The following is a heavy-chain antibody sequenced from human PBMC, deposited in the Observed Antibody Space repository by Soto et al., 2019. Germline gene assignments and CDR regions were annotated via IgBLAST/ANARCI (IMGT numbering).Heavy chain of an antibody. CDR2: TYYRSKWYN. V-gene: IGHV6-1*01. CDR3: ARGIGIAVAGTPYYFDY. Sequence: PSQTLSLTCAISGDSVSSNSAAWNWIRQSPSRGLEWLGRTYYRSKWYNDYAVSVKSRITINPDTSKNQFSLQLNSVTPEDTAVYYCARGIGIAVAGTPYYFDYWGQGTLVTVSS. J-gene: IGHJ4*02. CDR1: GDSVSSNSAA. D-gene: IGHD6-19*01.